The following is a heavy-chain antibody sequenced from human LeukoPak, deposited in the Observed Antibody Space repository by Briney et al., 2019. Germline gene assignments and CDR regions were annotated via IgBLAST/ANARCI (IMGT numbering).Heavy chain of an antibody. CDR3: ARVEYGDYAGDAFDI. CDR2: IYYSGST. Sequence: SETLSLTCTVSGGSISIYYWSWIRQPPGKGLEWIGYIYYSGSTNYNPSLKSRVTISVDTSKNQFSLKLSSVTAADTAVYYCARVEYGDYAGDAFDIWGQGTMVTVSS. J-gene: IGHJ3*02. D-gene: IGHD4-17*01. CDR1: GGSISIYY. V-gene: IGHV4-59*01.